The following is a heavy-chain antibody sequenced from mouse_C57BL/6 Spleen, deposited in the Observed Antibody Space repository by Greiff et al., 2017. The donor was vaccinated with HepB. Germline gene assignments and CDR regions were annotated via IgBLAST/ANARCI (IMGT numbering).Heavy chain of an antibody. CDR2: IYPRSGNT. V-gene: IGHV1-81*01. D-gene: IGHD1-1*01. J-gene: IGHJ2*01. CDR3: ARDGVIYYGSSRDY. Sequence: QVQLKQSGAELVRPGASVKLSCKASGYTFTSYGISWVKQRTGQGLEWIGEIYPRSGNTYYNEKFKGKATLTADKSSSTAYMELRSLTSEDSAVYFCARDGVIYYGSSRDYWGQGTTLTVSS. CDR1: GYTFTSYG.